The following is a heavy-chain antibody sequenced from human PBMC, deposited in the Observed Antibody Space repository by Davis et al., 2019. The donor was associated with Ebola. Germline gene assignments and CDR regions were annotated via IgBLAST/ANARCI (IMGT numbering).Heavy chain of an antibody. CDR1: GFTLSYYD. CDR3: ARDNNWATDY. J-gene: IGHJ4*02. V-gene: IGHV3-13*01. Sequence: GESLKISCAASGFTLSYYDFHWVRQFPGEGLEWVSAIGRADDTYYAGSVKGRFTISRDNSKDTVYLQMNSLRVEDTAVYHCARDNNWATDYWGQGALVTVSS. CDR2: IGRADDT. D-gene: IGHD2/OR15-2a*01.